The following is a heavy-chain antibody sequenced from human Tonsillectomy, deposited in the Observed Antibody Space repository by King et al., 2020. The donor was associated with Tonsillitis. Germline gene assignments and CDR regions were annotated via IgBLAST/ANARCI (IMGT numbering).Heavy chain of an antibody. Sequence: VQLQQWGTRLLKPSETLALTCAVYGGSFNGYYWSWIRQSPGKGLEWIGEINHGGITNYNPSLESRVTMSVDTSKKQVFLELTSVTAADMGVYYCARLSSYWNYSYMDVWGKGTTVTVSS. J-gene: IGHJ6*03. CDR3: ARLSSYWNYSYMDV. CDR1: GGSFNGYY. V-gene: IGHV4-34*01. D-gene: IGHD3-10*01. CDR2: INHGGIT.